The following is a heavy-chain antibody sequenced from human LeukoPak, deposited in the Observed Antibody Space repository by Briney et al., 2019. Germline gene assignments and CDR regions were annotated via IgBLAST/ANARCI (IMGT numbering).Heavy chain of an antibody. Sequence: SVKVSCKASGGTFSSYAISWVRQAPGQGLEWMGGIIPIFGTANYAQKFQGRVTITADESTSTAYMELSSLRSEDTAVYYCARSLVLMVYAKSMYWFDPWGQGTLVTVSS. V-gene: IGHV1-69*13. CDR3: ARSLVLMVYAKSMYWFDP. CDR1: GGTFSSYA. J-gene: IGHJ5*02. D-gene: IGHD2-8*01. CDR2: IIPIFGTA.